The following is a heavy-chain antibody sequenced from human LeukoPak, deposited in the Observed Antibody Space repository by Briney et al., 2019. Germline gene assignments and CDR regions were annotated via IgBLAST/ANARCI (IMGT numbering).Heavy chain of an antibody. Sequence: SETLSLTCTVSGGSISSYYWSWIRQPPGKGLEWIGYIYYSGSTNYNPSLKSRVTISVDTSKNQFSLKLSSVTAADTAVYYCARHYFHRVRDYGFDPWGQGTLVTVSS. J-gene: IGHJ5*02. V-gene: IGHV4-59*08. CDR1: GGSISSYY. D-gene: IGHD4-17*01. CDR3: ARHYFHRVRDYGFDP. CDR2: IYYSGST.